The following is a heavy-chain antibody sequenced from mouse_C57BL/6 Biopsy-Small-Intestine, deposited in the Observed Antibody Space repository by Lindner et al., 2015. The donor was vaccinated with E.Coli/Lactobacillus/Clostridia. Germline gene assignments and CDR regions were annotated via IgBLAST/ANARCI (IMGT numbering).Heavy chain of an antibody. J-gene: IGHJ4*01. CDR3: ARDVIIGGSGWSCFDH. CDR1: GYTFTDYY. V-gene: IGHV1-64*01. D-gene: IGHD2-12*01. Sequence: SVKVSCKASGYTFTDYYMHWVRQAPGQGLEWMGWINPNSGGSNYAQRFQGRVTMTRDTSINTAYMDLSRLRSDDTAIYYCARDVIIGGSGWSCFDHWGRGTLVTVSS. CDR2: INPNSGGS.